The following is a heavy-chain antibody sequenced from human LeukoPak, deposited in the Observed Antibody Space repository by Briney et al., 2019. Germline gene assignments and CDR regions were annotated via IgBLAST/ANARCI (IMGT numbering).Heavy chain of an antibody. CDR1: GFTFSSYA. V-gene: IGHV3-23*01. Sequence: GGSLRLSCAASGFTFSSYAVSWFRHAPGKGLEWFSAISGSGGSTYYPDSVKGGSTISRDNSKNTLYLQMNSLRAEDTAVYYCAKASAPYSSGWSAFDIWGQGTMVTVSS. CDR3: AKASAPYSSGWSAFDI. J-gene: IGHJ3*02. D-gene: IGHD6-19*01. CDR2: ISGSGGST.